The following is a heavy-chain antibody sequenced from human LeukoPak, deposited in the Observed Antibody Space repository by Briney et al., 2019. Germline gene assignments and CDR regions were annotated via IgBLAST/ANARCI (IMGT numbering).Heavy chain of an antibody. V-gene: IGHV1-2*02. D-gene: IGHD5-12*01. CDR1: GYTFTGYY. J-gene: IGHJ4*02. CDR3: AIEMATIPYYFDY. CDR2: INPNSGGT. Sequence: VKVSCKASGYTFTGYYMHWVRQAPGQGLEWMGWINPNSGGTNYAQKFQGRVTMTRDTSISTAYMELSRLRSDDTAVYYCAIEMATIPYYFDYWGQGTLVTVSS.